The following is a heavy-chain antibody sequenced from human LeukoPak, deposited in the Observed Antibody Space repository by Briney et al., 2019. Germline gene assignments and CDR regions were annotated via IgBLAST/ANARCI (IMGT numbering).Heavy chain of an antibody. J-gene: IGHJ4*02. Sequence: ASVKVSCKASGYSFTDFFIHWVRQAPGQGLEWMGRINPNSGGTNYAQKLQGRVTMTRDTSISTAYMELSRLRSDDTAVYYCARVKTVAGAHVDYWGQGTLVTVSS. D-gene: IGHD6-19*01. V-gene: IGHV1-2*06. CDR3: ARVKTVAGAHVDY. CDR2: INPNSGGT. CDR1: GYSFTDFF.